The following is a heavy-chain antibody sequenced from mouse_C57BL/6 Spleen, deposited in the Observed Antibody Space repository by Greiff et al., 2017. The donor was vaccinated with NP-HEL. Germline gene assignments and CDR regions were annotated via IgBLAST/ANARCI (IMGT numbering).Heavy chain of an antibody. CDR1: GYTFTSYW. CDR2: IDPSDSYT. D-gene: IGHD1-1*01. CDR3: ARPFYYGSSLRFDY. Sequence: VQLQQPGAELVRPGTSVKLSCKASGYTFTSYWMHWVKQRPGQGLEWIGVIDPSDSYTNYNQKFKGKATLTVDTSSSTAYMQLSSLTSEDSAVYYCARPFYYGSSLRFDYWGQGTTLTVSS. V-gene: IGHV1-59*01. J-gene: IGHJ2*01.